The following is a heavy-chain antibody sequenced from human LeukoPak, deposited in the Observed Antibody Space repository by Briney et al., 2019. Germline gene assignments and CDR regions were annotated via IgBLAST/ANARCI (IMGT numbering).Heavy chain of an antibody. CDR2: VYTIGST. D-gene: IGHD3-16*01. CDR1: GCPIRGYY. V-gene: IGHV4-4*07. J-gene: IGHJ5*02. Sequence: SETLSLTCTVPGCPIRGYYWTWIPQPPGKGLGWIGRVYTIGSTNYNPSLKSRVTMSIDTSKNQFSLNLSSVTDADTAVYYCAKSRSGRGGYNWFDPWGQGTLVTVSS. CDR3: AKSRSGRGGYNWFDP.